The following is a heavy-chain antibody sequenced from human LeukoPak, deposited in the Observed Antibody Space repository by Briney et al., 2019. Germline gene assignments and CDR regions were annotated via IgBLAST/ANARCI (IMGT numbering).Heavy chain of an antibody. J-gene: IGHJ4*02. CDR2: ISGGGETT. CDR1: GFTFNIYA. Sequence: GGSLRLSCAASGFTFNIYAMNWVRQAPGKGLEWVSSISGGGETTYYADSAKDRFTISRDNSQTTLYLQMNSLRAEDTAVYYCARDYADYVGYFFFDYWGQGTLVTVSS. D-gene: IGHD4-17*01. CDR3: ARDYADYVGYFFFDY. V-gene: IGHV3-23*01.